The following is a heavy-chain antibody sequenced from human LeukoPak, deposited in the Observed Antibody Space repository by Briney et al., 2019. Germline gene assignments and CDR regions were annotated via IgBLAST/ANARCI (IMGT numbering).Heavy chain of an antibody. CDR3: ARHSGYQNAFDY. J-gene: IGHJ4*02. Sequence: SETLSLTCAVSGGSISSRNWWSWVRQPPGKGLEWIGEMYHSGSTYYNPSLRSRVTISVDTSKNQFSLKLSSVTAADTAVYYCARHSGYQNAFDYWGQGTLVTVSS. D-gene: IGHD6-25*01. CDR2: MYHSGST. CDR1: GGSISSRNW. V-gene: IGHV4-4*02.